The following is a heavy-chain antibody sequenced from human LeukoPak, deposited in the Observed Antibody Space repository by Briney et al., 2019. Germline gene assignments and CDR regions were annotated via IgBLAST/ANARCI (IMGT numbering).Heavy chain of an antibody. Sequence: PGGSLRLSCAASGFTFSSYAMSWVRQAPGKGLEWVSGISGSGGSTYYADSVKGRFTISRDNSKNTLYLQMNSLRAEDTAVYYCAKGPTVRYYFDYWGQGTLVTVSS. CDR1: GFTFSSYA. CDR2: ISGSGGST. D-gene: IGHD4-17*01. CDR3: AKGPTVRYYFDY. J-gene: IGHJ4*02. V-gene: IGHV3-23*01.